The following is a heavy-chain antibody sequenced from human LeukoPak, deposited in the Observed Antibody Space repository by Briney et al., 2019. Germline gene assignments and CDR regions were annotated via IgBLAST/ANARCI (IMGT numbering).Heavy chain of an antibody. V-gene: IGHV4-61*01. J-gene: IGHJ4*02. Sequence: SETLSLTCTVSGGSVSSGSYYWSWIRQPPGKGLEWIGYIYYSGSTNYNPSLKSRVTISVDTSKNQFSLKLSSVTAAATAVYYCARGGIALYYFDYWGQGTLVTVSS. CDR1: GGSVSSGSYY. CDR3: ARGGIALYYFDY. D-gene: IGHD6-13*01. CDR2: IYYSGST.